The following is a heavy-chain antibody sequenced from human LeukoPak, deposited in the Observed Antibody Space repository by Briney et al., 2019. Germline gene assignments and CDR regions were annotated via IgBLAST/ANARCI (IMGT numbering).Heavy chain of an antibody. CDR3: IREEYSSMVATMPTQFDY. J-gene: IGHJ4*02. V-gene: IGHV3-49*03. Sequence: GGSLRLSCTASGFTFGDYAMSWFRQAPGKGLEWVGFIRSKAYGGTTEYAESVKGRFTISRDDSKSIAYLQMNSLNTEDTAVYYCIREEYSSMVATMPTQFDYWGQGTLVTVSS. CDR1: GFTFGDYA. D-gene: IGHD5-12*01. CDR2: IRSKAYGGTT.